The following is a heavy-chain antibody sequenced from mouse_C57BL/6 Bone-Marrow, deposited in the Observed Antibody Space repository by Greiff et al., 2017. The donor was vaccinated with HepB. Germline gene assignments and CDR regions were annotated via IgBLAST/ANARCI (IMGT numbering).Heavy chain of an antibody. CDR2: IYPGDGDT. Sequence: QVQLQQSGPELVKPGASVKISCKASGYAFSSSWMNWVKQRPGKGLEWIGRIYPGDGDTNYNGKFKGKATLTADKSSSTAYMQLSSLTSEDSAVYFCARGIYDGHYGTYYFDYWGQGTTLTVSS. CDR1: GYAFSSSW. V-gene: IGHV1-82*01. D-gene: IGHD2-3*01. J-gene: IGHJ2*01. CDR3: ARGIYDGHYGTYYFDY.